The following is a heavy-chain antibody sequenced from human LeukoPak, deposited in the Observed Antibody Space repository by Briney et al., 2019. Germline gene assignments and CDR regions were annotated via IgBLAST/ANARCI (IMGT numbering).Heavy chain of an antibody. J-gene: IGHJ4*02. CDR1: GGSFSSGSYS. Sequence: PSETLSLTCTVSGGSFSSGSYSWSWIRQFAGKGLEWIGRIYSSGSTNYNPSLKSRVTISIDTSKNQFSLKLTSVTAADTAVYCARVGDWNDLDYWGQGTLVTVSS. V-gene: IGHV4-61*02. CDR2: IYSSGST. CDR3: ARVGDWNDLDY. D-gene: IGHD1-1*01.